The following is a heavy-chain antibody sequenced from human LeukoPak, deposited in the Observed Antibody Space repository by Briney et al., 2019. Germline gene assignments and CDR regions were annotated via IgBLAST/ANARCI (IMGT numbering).Heavy chain of an antibody. D-gene: IGHD3-22*01. CDR3: ARQEVRYYDSSGYLPNHPDI. CDR2: IYHSGST. J-gene: IGHJ3*02. CDR1: GYSISSGYY. Sequence: PSETLSLTCAVSGYSISSGYYWGWIRQPPGKGLEGIGSIYHSGSTYYNPSLKSRVTISVDTSKNQFSLKLSSVTAADTAVYYCARQEVRYYDSSGYLPNHPDIWGQGTMVTVSS. V-gene: IGHV4-38-2*01.